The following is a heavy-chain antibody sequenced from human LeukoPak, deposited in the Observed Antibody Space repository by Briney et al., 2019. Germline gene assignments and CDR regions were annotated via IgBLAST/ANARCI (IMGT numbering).Heavy chain of an antibody. D-gene: IGHD2-8*01. Sequence: GGSLRLSCAASGFTLSNHWMTWVSQVPGRGPEWVANVNRDGSETYYLDSVKGRFTISRDNAKNSLYLQMNSLRAEDTALYYCVRNNAMDVWGQGTTVIVSS. CDR3: VRNNAMDV. J-gene: IGHJ6*02. V-gene: IGHV3-7*03. CDR2: VNRDGSET. CDR1: GFTLSNHW.